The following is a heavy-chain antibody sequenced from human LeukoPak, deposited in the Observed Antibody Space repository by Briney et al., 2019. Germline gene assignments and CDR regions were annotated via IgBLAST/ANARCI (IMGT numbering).Heavy chain of an antibody. Sequence: PGGSLRLSCVVSDFTFAVSWVRQAPGKGLEWISTINGRGDDSFHADSVKGQFTISRDTSKNTLYLHMSSLRAADTAMYFCVRMRGPERRHCFDYWSQGALLIVSS. V-gene: IGHV3-23*01. CDR3: VRMRGPERRHCFDY. CDR1: DFTFA. D-gene: IGHD1-1*01. J-gene: IGHJ4*02. CDR2: INGRGDDS.